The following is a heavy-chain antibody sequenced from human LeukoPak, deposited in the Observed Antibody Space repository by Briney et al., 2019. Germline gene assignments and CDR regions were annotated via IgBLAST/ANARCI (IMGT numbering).Heavy chain of an antibody. CDR2: INHSGST. J-gene: IGHJ3*02. D-gene: IGHD3-3*01. V-gene: IGHV4-34*01. CDR3: ARAEVVWYYDFWSGRTYDAFDI. CDR1: AGSFSGYY. Sequence: SETLSLTCAVYAGSFSGYYWRWIRQPPGKGLEWIGEINHSGSTNYNPSLKSRVTISVDTSKNQSSLKLSSVTAAGTAVYYCARAEVVWYYDFWSGRTYDAFDIWGQGTMVTVSS.